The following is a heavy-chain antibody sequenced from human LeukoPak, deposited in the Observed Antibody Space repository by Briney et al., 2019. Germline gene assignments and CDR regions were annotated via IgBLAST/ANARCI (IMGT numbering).Heavy chain of an antibody. J-gene: IGHJ2*01. Sequence: ATVKIPCKASGYTFTDYYIYWLKQAPATGFEWVGRVDPEDGKTLYAEEFLGRVALTSDTSIDTVYMELTSLTSEDTAIYYCAVDTISGDWYFDVWGRGTLLTVSS. V-gene: IGHV1-69-2*01. D-gene: IGHD2-2*01. CDR2: VDPEDGKT. CDR3: AVDTISGDWYFDV. CDR1: GYTFTDYY.